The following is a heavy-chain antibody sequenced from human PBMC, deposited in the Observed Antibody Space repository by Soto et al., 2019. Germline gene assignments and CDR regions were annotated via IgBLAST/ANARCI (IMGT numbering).Heavy chain of an antibody. J-gene: IGHJ4*02. V-gene: IGHV3-7*04. CDR1: GFTFSSYW. D-gene: IGHD2-15*01. CDR3: ARGVCSGGSCRDY. CDR2: IKQDGSEK. Sequence: EVQLVESGGGLVQPGGSLRLSCAASGFTFSSYWMSWVRQAPGKGLEWVANIKQDGSEKYYEDSVKGRFTISRENAKNSLYLQMNSLRAEDTAVYYCARGVCSGGSCRDYWGQGTLVTVSS.